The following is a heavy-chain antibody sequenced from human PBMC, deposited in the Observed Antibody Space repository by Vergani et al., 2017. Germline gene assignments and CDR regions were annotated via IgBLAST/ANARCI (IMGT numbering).Heavy chain of an antibody. CDR1: GGTFSSYA. J-gene: IGHJ6*03. Sequence: QVQLVQSGAEVKKPGSSVKVSCKASGGTFSSYAISWVRQAPGQGLEWMGGIIPIFGTANYAQKFQGRVTITADESTSTAYMGLISLRPEATAVYYCARRGGSSLRYYFMAVWGKATTLTASS. CDR2: IIPIFGTA. D-gene: IGHD6-6*01. CDR3: ARRGGSSLRYYFMAV. V-gene: IGHV1-69*01.